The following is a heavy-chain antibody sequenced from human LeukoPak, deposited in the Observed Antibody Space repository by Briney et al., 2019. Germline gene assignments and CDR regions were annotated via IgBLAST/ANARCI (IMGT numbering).Heavy chain of an antibody. Sequence: SGTLSLTCTVSGGSFSRTNWWNWVRQPPGRGLEWIGAIYYRGSTIYNPSLKSRVTMSVDTSKNQFSLRLSSVTAADTAVYYCARHDDIAVFRNGMDVWGQGTTVTVS. CDR1: GGSFSRTNW. CDR2: IYYRGST. J-gene: IGHJ6*02. V-gene: IGHV4-4*02. D-gene: IGHD6-19*01. CDR3: ARHDDIAVFRNGMDV.